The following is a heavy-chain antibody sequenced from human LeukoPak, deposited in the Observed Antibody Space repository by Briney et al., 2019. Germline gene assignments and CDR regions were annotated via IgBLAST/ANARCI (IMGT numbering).Heavy chain of an antibody. CDR1: GFTFSSYA. CDR2: ISGSGGST. D-gene: IGHD5-18*01. CDR3: ASRDTAMVAFDY. J-gene: IGHJ4*02. Sequence: GGSLRLSCAASGFTFSSYAMSWVRQAPGKGLEWVSAISGSGGSTYYADSVEGRFTISRDNSKNTLYLQMNSLRAEDTAVYYCASRDTAMVAFDYWGQGTLVTVSS. V-gene: IGHV3-23*01.